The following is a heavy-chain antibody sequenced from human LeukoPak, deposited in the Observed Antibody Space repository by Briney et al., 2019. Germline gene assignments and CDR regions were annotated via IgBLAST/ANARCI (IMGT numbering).Heavy chain of an antibody. CDR1: GGTFSSYA. Sequence: GSVKVSCKASGGTFSSYAISWVRQAPGQGLEWMGWINPNSGGTNYAQKFQGRVTMTRGTSIGTAYMELSRLRSDDTAVYYCARDSISSYYYYYMDVWGKGTTVTVSS. D-gene: IGHD2/OR15-2a*01. CDR3: ARDSISSYYYYYMDV. CDR2: INPNSGGT. V-gene: IGHV1-2*02. J-gene: IGHJ6*03.